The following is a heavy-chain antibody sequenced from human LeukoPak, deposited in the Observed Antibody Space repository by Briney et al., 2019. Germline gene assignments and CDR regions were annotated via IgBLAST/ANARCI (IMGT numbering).Heavy chain of an antibody. Sequence: ASVKVSCKASGYTFTSYGINWVRQAPGQGLEWMGWINPYNGNTIYAQKFQGRVTMTEDTSTDTAYMELSSLRSEDTAVYYCATDQGSWYGRYFQHWGQGTLVTVSS. D-gene: IGHD6-13*01. CDR1: GYTFTSYG. J-gene: IGHJ1*01. CDR3: ATDQGSWYGRYFQH. V-gene: IGHV1-18*01. CDR2: INPYNGNT.